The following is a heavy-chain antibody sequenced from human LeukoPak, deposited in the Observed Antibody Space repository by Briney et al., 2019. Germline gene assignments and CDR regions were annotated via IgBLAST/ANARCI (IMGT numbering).Heavy chain of an antibody. Sequence: PSETLSLTCTVSGGSISSSSYYWGWIRQPPGKGLEWIGSIYYSGSTYYNPSLKSRVTISVDTSKNQFSLKLSSVTAADTAVYYCAGRRDGYKSLDYWGQGTLVTVSS. CDR1: GGSISSSSYY. J-gene: IGHJ4*02. CDR3: AGRRDGYKSLDY. CDR2: IYYSGST. V-gene: IGHV4-39*01. D-gene: IGHD5-24*01.